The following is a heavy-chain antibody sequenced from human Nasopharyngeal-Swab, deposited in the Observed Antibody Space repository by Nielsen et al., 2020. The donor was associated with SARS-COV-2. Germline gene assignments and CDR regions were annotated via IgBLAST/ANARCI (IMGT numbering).Heavy chain of an antibody. Sequence: GESLKISCAASGFTFNNYNFNWVRQAPGKGLEWVSSISSSSSYIYYADSVQGRFTISRGNAKNSLYLQMNSLRAEDTAVYYCARDGLDYDFWSAYFMDVWGQGTTVTVSS. J-gene: IGHJ6*02. CDR3: ARDGLDYDFWSAYFMDV. CDR2: ISSSSSYI. V-gene: IGHV3-21*01. D-gene: IGHD3-3*01. CDR1: GFTFNNYN.